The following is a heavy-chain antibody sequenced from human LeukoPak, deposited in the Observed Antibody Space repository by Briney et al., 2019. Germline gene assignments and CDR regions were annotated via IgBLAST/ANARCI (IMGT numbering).Heavy chain of an antibody. D-gene: IGHD4-23*01. CDR1: GFSFSKYG. J-gene: IGHJ6*02. CDR2: IWYDGSNK. CDR3: ARNSVGVDGMDV. Sequence: GGSLRLSCAASGFSFSKYGMHWVRQAPGKGLEWVAVIWYDGSNKYYADSVKGRVTISRDNSENTLYLQMNSLRAEDTAVYYCARNSVGVDGMDVWGQGTTVTVSS. V-gene: IGHV3-33*01.